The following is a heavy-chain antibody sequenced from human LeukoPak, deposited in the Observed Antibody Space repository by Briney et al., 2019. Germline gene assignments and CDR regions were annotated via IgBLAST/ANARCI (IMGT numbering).Heavy chain of an antibody. CDR1: GYTFTGYY. J-gene: IGHJ6*02. D-gene: IGHD3-3*01. CDR2: INPNSGGT. V-gene: IGHV1-2*02. CDR3: ARFLGDFWSGYPKDGMDV. Sequence: ASVKVSCKASGYTFTGYYMHWVRQAPAQGLEWMGWINPNSGGTNYAQKFQGRVTMTRDTSISTAYMELSRLRSDDTAVYYCARFLGDFWSGYPKDGMDVWGQGTTVTVSS.